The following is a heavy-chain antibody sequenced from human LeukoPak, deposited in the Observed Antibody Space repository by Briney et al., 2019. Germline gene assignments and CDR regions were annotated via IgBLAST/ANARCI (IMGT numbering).Heavy chain of an antibody. D-gene: IGHD3-10*01. V-gene: IGHV3-7*01. CDR2: IKRDGSEK. CDR1: GFTLSSSW. Sequence: GGSLRLSCAASGFTLSSSWMSWVRQAPGKGLEWVANIKRDGSEKHYVDSVKGRFTISRDNAKNSLYLQMNSLRAEDTTVYYCARDCWDYGSGSYCGIDYWGQGTLVTVSS. J-gene: IGHJ4*02. CDR3: ARDCWDYGSGSYCGIDY.